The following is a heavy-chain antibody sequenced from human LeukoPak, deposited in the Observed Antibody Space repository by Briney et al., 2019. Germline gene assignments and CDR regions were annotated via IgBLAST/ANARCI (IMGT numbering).Heavy chain of an antibody. CDR2: ISGSGGST. CDR1: GFTFSSYG. Sequence: GGSLRLSCAASGFTFSSYGMSWVRQAPGKGLEWVSAISGSGGSTYYADSVKGRFTISRDNAKNSLYLQMNSLRAEDTAVYYCARDLDMITFGGVIVSYYYMDVWGKGTTVTISS. CDR3: ARDLDMITFGGVIVSYYYMDV. V-gene: IGHV3-23*01. D-gene: IGHD3-16*02. J-gene: IGHJ6*03.